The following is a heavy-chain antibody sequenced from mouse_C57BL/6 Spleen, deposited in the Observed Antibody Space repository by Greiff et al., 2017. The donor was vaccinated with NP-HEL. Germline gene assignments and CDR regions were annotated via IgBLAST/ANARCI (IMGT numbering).Heavy chain of an antibody. CDR2: INPNNGGT. D-gene: IGHD2-5*01. J-gene: IGHJ1*03. Sequence: EIQLQQSGPELVKPGASVKILCKASGYTFTDYNMDWVKQSHGKSLEWIGDINPNNGGTIYHQKFKGKATLTVDTSSSTAYMELRSLTSEDTAVYYWARWNFSNSHWYFYVWGTGTTVTVSS. V-gene: IGHV1-18*01. CDR3: ARWNFSNSHWYFYV. CDR1: GYTFTDYN.